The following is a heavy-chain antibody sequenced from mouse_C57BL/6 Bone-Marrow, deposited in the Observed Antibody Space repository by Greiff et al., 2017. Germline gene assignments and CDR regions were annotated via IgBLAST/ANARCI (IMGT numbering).Heavy chain of an antibody. J-gene: IGHJ4*01. CDR2: IHPNSGST. Sequence: VQLQQPGAELVKPGASVKLSCKASGYTFTSYWLHWVKQRPGQGLEWIGMIHPNSGSTNYNEKFKSKATLTVDKSSSTAYMQLSSLTSEDSAVYYCAKRGKDYAMDYWGQGTSVTVSS. CDR1: GYTFTSYW. V-gene: IGHV1-64*01. CDR3: AKRGKDYAMDY.